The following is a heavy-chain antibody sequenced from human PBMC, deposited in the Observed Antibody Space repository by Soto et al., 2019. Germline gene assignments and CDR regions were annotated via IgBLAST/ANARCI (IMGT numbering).Heavy chain of an antibody. Sequence: FLRLSCAASGFTFSSYGMHWVRQAPGKGLEWVAVISYDGSNKYYADSVKGRFTISRDNSKNTLYLQMNSLRAEDTAVYYCAKDSYGDYGNYFDYWGQGTLVTVSS. D-gene: IGHD4-17*01. J-gene: IGHJ4*02. CDR2: ISYDGSNK. CDR3: AKDSYGDYGNYFDY. CDR1: GFTFSSYG. V-gene: IGHV3-30*18.